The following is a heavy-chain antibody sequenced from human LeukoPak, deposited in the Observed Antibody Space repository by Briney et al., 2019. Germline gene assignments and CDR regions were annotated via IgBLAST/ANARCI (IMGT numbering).Heavy chain of an antibody. D-gene: IGHD3-22*01. CDR2: ISAYNGNT. Sequence: ASVKVSCKASGYTFTSYGISWVRQAPGQGLEWMGWISAYNGNTNYAQKLRGRVTMTTDTSTSTAYMELRSLRSDDTAVYYCASLFVYYDSSGYPGYYFDYWGQGTLVTVSS. CDR3: ASLFVYYDSSGYPGYYFDY. V-gene: IGHV1-18*01. CDR1: GYTFTSYG. J-gene: IGHJ4*02.